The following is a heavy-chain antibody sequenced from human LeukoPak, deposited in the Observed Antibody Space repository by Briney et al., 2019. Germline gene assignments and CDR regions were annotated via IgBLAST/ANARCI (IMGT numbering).Heavy chain of an antibody. CDR2: ISSSGSTM. V-gene: IGHV3-11*04. D-gene: IGHD4-23*01. Sequence: GGSLRLSCAAPGFIFSDYYMSWIRQAPGKGLEWVSYISSSGSTMYYTDSVKGRFTISRDNAKNSLYLQMNSLRAEDTAVYYCALPRDRWQTVPPDYWGQGTLVTVSS. CDR3: ALPRDRWQTVPPDY. J-gene: IGHJ4*02. CDR1: GFIFSDYY.